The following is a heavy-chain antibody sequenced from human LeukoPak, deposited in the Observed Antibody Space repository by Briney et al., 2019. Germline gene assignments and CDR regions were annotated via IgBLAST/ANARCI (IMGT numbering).Heavy chain of an antibody. D-gene: IGHD1-26*01. CDR3: ARVRGGWNYMDV. CDR2: MNPNSGNT. V-gene: IGHV1-8*01. CDR1: GYTFTSYD. Sequence: ASVKVSCKASGYTFTSYDINWVRQAPGQGLEWMGWMNPNSGNTGYAQKFQGRVTMTRNTSISTAYMELSSLRSEDTAVYYCARVRGGWNYMDVWGKGTTVTVSS. J-gene: IGHJ6*03.